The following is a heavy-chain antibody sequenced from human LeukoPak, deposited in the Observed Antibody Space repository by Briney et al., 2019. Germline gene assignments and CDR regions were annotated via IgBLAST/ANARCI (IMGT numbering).Heavy chain of an antibody. J-gene: IGHJ4*02. CDR1: GGSISGYN. V-gene: IGHV4-4*07. D-gene: IGHD6-19*01. CDR2: VYTTGST. CDR3: ARGAVALYYFAC. Sequence: PSETLSLTCTVSGGSISGYNWNWIRQPAGEGLEWIGRVYTTGSTNYTPSLESRVTMSVDTSKNQFSLKLMSVRAADTAVYYCARGAVALYYFACWGQGTLVTVSS.